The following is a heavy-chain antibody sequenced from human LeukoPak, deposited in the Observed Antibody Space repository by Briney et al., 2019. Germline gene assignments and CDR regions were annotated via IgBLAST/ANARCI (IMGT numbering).Heavy chain of an antibody. J-gene: IGHJ6*02. Sequence: ASVKVSCKASGGTFSSYAISWVRQAPGQGLEWMGGIIPIFGTANYAQKFQGRVTITADESTSTAYMELSSLRSEDTAVYYCAFTLSEYYYYYGMDVWGQGTTVTVSS. CDR3: AFTLSEYYYYYGMDV. D-gene: IGHD1-26*01. CDR2: IIPIFGTA. V-gene: IGHV1-69*13. CDR1: GGTFSSYA.